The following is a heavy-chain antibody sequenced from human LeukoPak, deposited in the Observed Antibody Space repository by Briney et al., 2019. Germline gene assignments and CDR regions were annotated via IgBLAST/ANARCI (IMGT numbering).Heavy chain of an antibody. D-gene: IGHD3-22*01. V-gene: IGHV1-8*01. CDR2: MNPNSGNT. CDR1: GYTFTSYD. CDR3: ARGSSDYYEIYYYGMDV. Sequence: ASVKVSCKASGYTFTSYDINWVRQATGQGLEWMGWMNPNSGNTGYAQKFQGRVTMTRNTSISTAYMELSSLRSEDTAVYYCARGSSDYYEIYYYGMDVWGQGTTVTVSS. J-gene: IGHJ6*02.